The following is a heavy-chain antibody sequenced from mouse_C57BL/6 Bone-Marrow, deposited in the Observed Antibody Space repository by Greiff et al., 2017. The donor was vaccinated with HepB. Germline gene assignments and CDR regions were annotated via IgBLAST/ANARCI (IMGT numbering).Heavy chain of an antibody. D-gene: IGHD2-1*01. CDR3: ARKEALLGKFAY. J-gene: IGHJ3*01. CDR1: GFSLTSYA. V-gene: IGHV2-9-1*01. CDR2: IWTGGGT. Sequence: VKLVESGPGLVAPSQSLSITCTVSGFSLTSYAISWVRQPPGKGLAWLGVIWTGGGTNYNSALKSRLSISKDNSNSQVFLKMNSLQTDDTARYYCARKEALLGKFAYWGQVTLVTVSA.